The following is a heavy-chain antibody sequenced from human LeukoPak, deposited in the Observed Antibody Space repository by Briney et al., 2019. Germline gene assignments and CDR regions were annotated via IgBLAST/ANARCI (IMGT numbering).Heavy chain of an antibody. Sequence: GGSLRLSCAASGFIFSNAWMSWVRQAPGKGLECVGRIKSKSDGGTTEYAAPVKGRFSISRDDSKNTLYLQMNSLKTDDIAVYYCTFYTSGRFDIWGQGTMVTVSS. CDR2: IKSKSDGGTT. J-gene: IGHJ3*02. V-gene: IGHV3-15*01. CDR1: GFIFSNAW. CDR3: TFYTSGRFDI. D-gene: IGHD3-10*01.